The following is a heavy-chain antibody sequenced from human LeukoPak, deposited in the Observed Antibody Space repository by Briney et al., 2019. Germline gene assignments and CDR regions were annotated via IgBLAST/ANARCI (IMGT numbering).Heavy chain of an antibody. CDR1: GFTVSSNY. CDR2: ISTSSTYM. CDR3: AKSLGGGVEMATVRLFDY. Sequence: PGGSLRLSCAASGFTVSSNYMSWVRQAPGKGLEWVSSISTSSTYMSYTDSVKGRFTISRDNAKNSLYLQMNSLRGEDTAVYYCAKSLGGGVEMATVRLFDYWGQGTLVTVSS. J-gene: IGHJ4*02. D-gene: IGHD5-24*01. V-gene: IGHV3-21*06.